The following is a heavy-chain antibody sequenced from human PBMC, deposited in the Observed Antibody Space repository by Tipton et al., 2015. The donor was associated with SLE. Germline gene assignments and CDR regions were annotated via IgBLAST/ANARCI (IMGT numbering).Heavy chain of an antibody. V-gene: IGHV3-21*03. J-gene: IGHJ3*02. CDR3: ARDLPDAFDI. CDR1: GFTFSSYS. Sequence: GSLRLSCAASGFTFSSYSMNWVRQAPGKGLEWVSSISSSSSYIYYADSVKGRLTISRDNAKNSLYLQMNSLRAEDTAVYYCARDLPDAFDIWGQGTMVTVSS. CDR2: ISSSSSYI.